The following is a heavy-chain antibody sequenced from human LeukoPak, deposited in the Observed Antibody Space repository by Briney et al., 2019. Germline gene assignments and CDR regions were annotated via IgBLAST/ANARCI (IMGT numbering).Heavy chain of an antibody. CDR3: ARKYTYGLN. V-gene: IGHV3-66*01. J-gene: IGHJ4*02. Sequence: GGSLRLSCAASGFTVSSNFMSWVRQAPGQGLELVSVIYSGGNTYYADSVRGRFTIFRDNSKNTLYLQMNSLRAEDTAMYYCARKYTYGLNWGQGTLVTVSS. CDR1: GFTVSSNF. D-gene: IGHD5-18*01. CDR2: IYSGGNT.